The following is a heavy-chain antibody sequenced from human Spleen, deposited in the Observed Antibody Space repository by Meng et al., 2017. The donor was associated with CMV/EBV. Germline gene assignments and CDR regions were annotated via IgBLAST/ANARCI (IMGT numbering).Heavy chain of an antibody. Sequence: GGSLRLSCAASGFTFSSYSMNWVRQAPGKGLEWVSSISSSSSYIYYADSVKGRFTISRDNAKNSLYLQMNSLRAEDTAVYYCASWSPTVPAAIHYYFAMDVWGQGTTVTVSS. CDR1: GFTFSSYS. J-gene: IGHJ6*02. D-gene: IGHD2-2*02. V-gene: IGHV3-21*01. CDR3: ASWSPTVPAAIHYYFAMDV. CDR2: ISSSSSYI.